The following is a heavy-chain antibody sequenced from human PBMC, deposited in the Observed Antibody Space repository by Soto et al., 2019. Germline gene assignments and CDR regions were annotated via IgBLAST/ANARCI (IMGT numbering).Heavy chain of an antibody. V-gene: IGHV1-2*02. Sequence: ASVKVSCKASGYTFTGYYMHWVRQAPGQGLEWMGWINPNSGGTNYAQEFQGRVTMTRDTSISTAYMELSRLRSDDTAVYYCARAEYSSSSHYFDYWGQGTLVTVSS. D-gene: IGHD6-6*01. CDR2: INPNSGGT. J-gene: IGHJ4*02. CDR1: GYTFTGYY. CDR3: ARAEYSSSSHYFDY.